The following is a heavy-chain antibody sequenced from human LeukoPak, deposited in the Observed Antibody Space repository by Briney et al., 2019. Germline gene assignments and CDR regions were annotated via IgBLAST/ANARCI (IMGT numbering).Heavy chain of an antibody. Sequence: PGGSPRLSCEASGFIFSSYWMAWLRQAPGKGLEWVANINTGGSDTYYVNSVKGRFTISRDNAKKSTFLQMNSLRVEETALYYCVRWGVAADMQDWGQGTLVTVFS. J-gene: IGHJ4*02. CDR3: VRWGVAADMQD. V-gene: IGHV3-7*01. CDR2: INTGGSDT. CDR1: GFIFSSYW. D-gene: IGHD2-2*01.